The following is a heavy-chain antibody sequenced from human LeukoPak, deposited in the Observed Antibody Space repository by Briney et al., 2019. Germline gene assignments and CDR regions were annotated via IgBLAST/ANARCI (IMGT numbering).Heavy chain of an antibody. CDR1: GYTFTGYY. CDR2: INPNSGGT. CDR3: ARAVFVVVPAALGY. D-gene: IGHD2-2*01. V-gene: IGHV1-2*02. Sequence: GASVKVSCKASGYTFTGYYMHWVRQAPGQGLEWLGWINPNSGGTNYAQKFQGRVTMTRDTSISTAYMELSRLRSDDTAVYYCARAVFVVVPAALGYWGQGTLVTVSS. J-gene: IGHJ4*02.